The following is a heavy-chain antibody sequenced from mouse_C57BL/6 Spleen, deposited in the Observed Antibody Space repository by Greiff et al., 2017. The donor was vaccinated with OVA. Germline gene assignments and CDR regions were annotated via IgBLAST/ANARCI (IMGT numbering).Heavy chain of an antibody. D-gene: IGHD1-1*01. CDR2: ISYDGSN. J-gene: IGHJ3*01. CDR3: ALGSSYSFAY. CDR1: GYSITSGYY. Sequence: VQLQQSGPGLVKPSQSLSLTCSVTGYSITSGYYWNWIRQFPGNKLEWMGYISYDGSNNYNPSLKNRISITRDTSKNQFFLKLNSVTTEDTATYYCALGSSYSFAYWGQGTLVTVSA. V-gene: IGHV3-6*01.